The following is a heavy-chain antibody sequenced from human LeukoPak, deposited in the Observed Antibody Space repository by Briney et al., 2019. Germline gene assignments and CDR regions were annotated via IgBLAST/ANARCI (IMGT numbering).Heavy chain of an antibody. J-gene: IGHJ4*02. CDR3: ACSSGWHGPSVGDY. V-gene: IGHV4-59*01. CDR2: IYYSGST. Sequence: SETLSLTCTVSGGSISSYYWSWIRQPPGKGLEWIGYIYYSGSTNYNPSLKSRVTISVDTSKNQFSLKLSSVTAADTAVYYCACSSGWHGPSVGDYWGQGTLVTVSS. D-gene: IGHD6-19*01. CDR1: GGSISSYY.